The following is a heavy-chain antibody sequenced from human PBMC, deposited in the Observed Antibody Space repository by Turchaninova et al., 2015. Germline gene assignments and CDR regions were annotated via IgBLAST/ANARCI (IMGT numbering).Heavy chain of an antibody. CDR3: ARGDHYAPYFDF. D-gene: IGHD2-2*01. J-gene: IGHJ4*02. V-gene: IGHV4-59*01. CDR1: GGSISSYY. CDR2: IYYTGRT. Sequence: QVQLQESGPGLVKPSETLSLTCTVSGGSISSYYWNWIRQAPGKGLEWIGSIYYTGRTNFNPSLKSRVTISIDTSKSQFSLNLSSVTAADTAVYYCARGDHYAPYFDFWGQGTLVTVSS.